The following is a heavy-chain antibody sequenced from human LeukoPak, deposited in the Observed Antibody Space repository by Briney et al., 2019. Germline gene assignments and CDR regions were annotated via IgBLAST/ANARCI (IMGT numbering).Heavy chain of an antibody. CDR2: IASDGNNR. CDR1: GFTFSSYW. J-gene: IGHJ4*02. Sequence: GGSLRLSCAASGFTFSSYWMNRVRQVPGKGLVWVSRIASDGNNRDYADSVKGRFTISRDNAKNTLYLQMNSLRVEDTAVYYCARGRPHGNDYWGQGTLVTVSS. D-gene: IGHD4-23*01. V-gene: IGHV3-74*01. CDR3: ARGRPHGNDY.